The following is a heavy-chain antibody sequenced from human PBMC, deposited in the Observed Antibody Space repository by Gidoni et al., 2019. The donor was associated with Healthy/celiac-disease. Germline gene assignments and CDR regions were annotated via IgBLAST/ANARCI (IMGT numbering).Heavy chain of an antibody. Sequence: EVQLVESGGGLVQPGGSLRRSCAASGFTFISLCMNWVRQAPGKGMEWVSYISSSSSTIYYADSVKGRFTISRDNAKNSLYLQMNSLRDEDTAVYYCAKSGLGYCSSTSCYTGWFDPWGQGTLVTVSS. J-gene: IGHJ5*02. CDR2: ISSSSSTI. D-gene: IGHD2-2*02. CDR3: AKSGLGYCSSTSCYTGWFDP. V-gene: IGHV3-48*02. CDR1: GFTFISLC.